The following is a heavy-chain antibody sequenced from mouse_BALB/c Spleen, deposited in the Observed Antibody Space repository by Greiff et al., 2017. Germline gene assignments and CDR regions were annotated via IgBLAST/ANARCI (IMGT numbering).Heavy chain of an antibody. V-gene: IGHV1-7*01. J-gene: IGHJ2*01. CDR1: GYTFTSYW. D-gene: IGHD2-13*01. CDR3: AKGDYFDY. Sequence: VKLVESGAELAKPGASVKMSCKASGYTFTSYWMHWVNQRPGQGLEWIGYINPSTGYTKYNQKFKDKATLTADKSSSTAYMQLSSLTSEDSAVYYCAKGDYFDYWGQGTTLTVSS. CDR2: INPSTGYT.